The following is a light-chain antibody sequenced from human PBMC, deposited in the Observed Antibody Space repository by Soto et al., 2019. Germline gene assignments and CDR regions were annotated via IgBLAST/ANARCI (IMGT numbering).Light chain of an antibody. Sequence: EIVLTQSPSTLSSSPGERATLSCRASQSVSSSLAWYQQKPGQAPRLLIYGASNRAGGIPARFSGSGSGTDFTLTISSLEPEDFAVYYCQQRSNCPVTFGQGTGVEIK. CDR3: QQRSNCPVT. V-gene: IGKV3-11*01. J-gene: IGKJ5*01. CDR1: QSVSSS. CDR2: GAS.